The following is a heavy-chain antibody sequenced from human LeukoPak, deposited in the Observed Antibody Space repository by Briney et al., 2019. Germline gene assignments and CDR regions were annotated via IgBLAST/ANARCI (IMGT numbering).Heavy chain of an antibody. CDR2: INPNSGGT. J-gene: IGHJ5*02. V-gene: IGHV1-2*02. D-gene: IGHD1-7*01. CDR1: GYTFTGYY. Sequence: ASVKVSCKASGYTFTGYYMHWVRQAPGQGLEWMGWINPNSGGTNYAQKFQGRVTMTRDTSISTAYMELSRLRSDDTAVYCCARDLTGTTGWFDPWGQGTLVTVSS. CDR3: ARDLTGTTGWFDP.